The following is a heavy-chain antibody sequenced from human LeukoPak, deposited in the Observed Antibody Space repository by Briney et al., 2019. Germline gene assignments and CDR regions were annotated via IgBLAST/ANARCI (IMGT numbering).Heavy chain of an antibody. CDR2: ISYDGSNK. CDR1: VFTFSSYA. CDR3: ARVAPYDY. Sequence: PGRSLRLSCAASVFTFSSYAMHWVRQAPGKGLEWVAVISYDGSNKYYADSVKGRFTISRDNSKNTLYLQMNSLRAEDTAVYYCARVAPYDYWGQGTLVTVSS. J-gene: IGHJ4*02. D-gene: IGHD2-15*01. V-gene: IGHV3-30-3*01.